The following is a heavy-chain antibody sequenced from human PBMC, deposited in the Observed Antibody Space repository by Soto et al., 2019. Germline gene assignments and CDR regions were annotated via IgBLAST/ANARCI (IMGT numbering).Heavy chain of an antibody. V-gene: IGHV3-33*01. CDR2: IWYDGSNK. CDR1: GFTFSSYG. CDR3: AREDYGSGSFDY. Sequence: QVQLVESGGGVVQPGRSLRLSCAASGFTFSSYGMHWVRQATGEGLEWVAVIWYDGSNKYYADSVKGRFTISRDNSKNTLYLQMNSLRDEDTAVYYCAREDYGSGSFDYWGQGTLVTVSS. D-gene: IGHD3-10*01. J-gene: IGHJ4*02.